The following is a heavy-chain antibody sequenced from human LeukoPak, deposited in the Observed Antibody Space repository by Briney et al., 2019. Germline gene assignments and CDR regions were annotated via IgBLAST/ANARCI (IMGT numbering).Heavy chain of an antibody. CDR2: ISGSGGST. J-gene: IGHJ1*01. D-gene: IGHD1-1*01. Sequence: PGGSLRLSCAASGFTFSSYAMSWVRQAPGKGLEWVSAISGSGGSTYYADSVKGRFTISRDNSKNTLYLQMNSLRAEDTAVYYCANNHEDQVWSAEYFQHWGQGTLVTVSS. CDR3: ANNHEDQVWSAEYFQH. V-gene: IGHV3-23*01. CDR1: GFTFSSYA.